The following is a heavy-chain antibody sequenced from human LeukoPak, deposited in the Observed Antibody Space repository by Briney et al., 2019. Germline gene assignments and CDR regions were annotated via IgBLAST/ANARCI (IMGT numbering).Heavy chain of an antibody. CDR2: IYSDNT. CDR3: TRVNLRIGERFFDY. CDR1: GFTVSSNS. V-gene: IGHV3-53*01. J-gene: IGHJ4*02. D-gene: IGHD3-10*01. Sequence: GGSLRLSCTVSGFTVSSNSMSWVRQAPGRGLEWVSFIYSDNTHYADSVKGRFTISRDNAKNSLYLQLNSLKTEDTAVYYCTRVNLRIGERFFDYWGQGTLVTVSS.